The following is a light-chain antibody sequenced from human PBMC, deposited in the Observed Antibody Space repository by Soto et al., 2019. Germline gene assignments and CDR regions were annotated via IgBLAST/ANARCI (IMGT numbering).Light chain of an antibody. V-gene: IGLV2-14*01. Sequence: QSALTQPASVSGSPGQSITISFTGTSSDVGGYNYVSWYQQHPGKAPKLMIYDVSNRPSGVSNRFSGSKSGNTASLTISGLQAEDEGDYYCRSYTISSPPVVFRGGTKLTVL. CDR3: RSYTISSPPVV. CDR2: DVS. J-gene: IGLJ2*01. CDR1: SSDVGGYNY.